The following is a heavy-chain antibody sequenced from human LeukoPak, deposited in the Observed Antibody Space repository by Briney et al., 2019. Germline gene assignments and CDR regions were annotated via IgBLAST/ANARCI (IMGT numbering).Heavy chain of an antibody. CDR1: GFTFHNYA. Sequence: GGSLRLSCAASGFTFHNYAVSWVRRAPGRRPEWVSAITGSGSDTYYLDSVRGRFTIARDNSRNMVYLQMNSLRAEDTALYYRAKEAGPPYFDSWGQGALVTVSS. V-gene: IGHV3-23*01. J-gene: IGHJ4*02. CDR3: AKEAGPPYFDS. CDR2: ITGSGSDT. D-gene: IGHD3-10*01.